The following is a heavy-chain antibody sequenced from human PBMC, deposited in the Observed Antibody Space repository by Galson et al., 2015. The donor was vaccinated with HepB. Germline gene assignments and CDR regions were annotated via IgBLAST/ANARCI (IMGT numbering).Heavy chain of an antibody. V-gene: IGHV3-64*01. Sequence: SLRLSCAASGFSFSSYVMHWVRQAPGKGLEYVSGISNNGGSTYYASSVEGRFTISRDNSKNTLYLQMGSLRAEDMAVYYCARNRGRDSSGYYYFDYWGQGTLVTVSS. J-gene: IGHJ4*02. CDR2: ISNNGGST. CDR3: ARNRGRDSSGYYYFDY. CDR1: GFSFSSYV. D-gene: IGHD3-22*01.